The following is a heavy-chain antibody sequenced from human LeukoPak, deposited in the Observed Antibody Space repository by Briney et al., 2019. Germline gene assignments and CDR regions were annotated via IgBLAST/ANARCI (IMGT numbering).Heavy chain of an antibody. Sequence: SETLSLTRTVSGGSISSYSYYWGWIRQPPGKGLEWIGSIYYSGSTYYNPSLKSRVTISVDTSKNQFSLKLSSVTAADTAVYYCARLPRGSYYNWFDRWGQGTLVTVSS. D-gene: IGHD1-26*01. V-gene: IGHV4-39*01. CDR3: ARLPRGSYYNWFDR. J-gene: IGHJ5*02. CDR2: IYYSGST. CDR1: GGSISSYSYY.